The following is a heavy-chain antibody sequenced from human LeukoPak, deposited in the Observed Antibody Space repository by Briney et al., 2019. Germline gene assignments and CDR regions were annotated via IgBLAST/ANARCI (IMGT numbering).Heavy chain of an antibody. V-gene: IGHV3-30-3*01. Sequence: PGRSLRLSCATSGFTFSSYAMHWVRQAPGKGLEWVAVISYDGSNKYYADSVKGRFTISRDNSKNTLYLQMNSLRAEDTAVHYCGRENWGEVYWGQGTLVTVSS. CDR3: GRENWGEVY. D-gene: IGHD7-27*01. J-gene: IGHJ4*02. CDR1: GFTFSSYA. CDR2: ISYDGSNK.